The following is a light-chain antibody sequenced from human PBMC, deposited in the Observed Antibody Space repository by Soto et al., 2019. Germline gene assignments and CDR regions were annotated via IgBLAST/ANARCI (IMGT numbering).Light chain of an antibody. CDR1: QDISNY. CDR2: DAS. J-gene: IGKJ4*01. V-gene: IGKV1-33*01. Sequence: DIQMTQSPSSLSASVGDRVTITCQASQDISNYLNWYQQKPGKAPKLLIYDASNLETGVPSRFSGSGSGTDFTFTISSLQPEDMATYYYQQYDNLPPAFGGGTQGEIK. CDR3: QQYDNLPPA.